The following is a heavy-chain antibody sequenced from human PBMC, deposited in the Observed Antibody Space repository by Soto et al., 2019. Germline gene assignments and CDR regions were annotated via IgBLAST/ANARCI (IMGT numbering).Heavy chain of an antibody. J-gene: IGHJ4*02. Sequence: PGGSLRLSCSASGFTFSSYAMHWFRQAPGKGLEYVSAISSNGGITYYADSVKGRFTISRDNSKNTLYLQMNSLRAEDTAVYYCARDNSEHGKVVVITYYFDYWGQGTLVTVSS. V-gene: IGHV3-64*04. CDR2: ISSNGGIT. D-gene: IGHD3-22*01. CDR3: ARDNSEHGKVVVITYYFDY. CDR1: GFTFSSYA.